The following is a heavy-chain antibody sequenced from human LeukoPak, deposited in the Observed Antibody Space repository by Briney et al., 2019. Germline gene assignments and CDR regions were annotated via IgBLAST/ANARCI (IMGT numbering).Heavy chain of an antibody. CDR1: GGSISSYY. CDR2: IYYSGRT. Sequence: PSETLSLTCSVSGGSISSYYWSWIRQPPGKGLEWIGYIYYSGRTNYNPSLKSRVTMSVDTSKNQFSLKLSSVTAADTALYYCARDLSITMVRGVIINYYMDVWGKGTTVTISS. D-gene: IGHD3-10*01. J-gene: IGHJ6*03. CDR3: ARDLSITMVRGVIINYYMDV. V-gene: IGHV4-59*12.